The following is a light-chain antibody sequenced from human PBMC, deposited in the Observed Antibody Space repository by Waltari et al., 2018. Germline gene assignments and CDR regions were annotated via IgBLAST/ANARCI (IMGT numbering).Light chain of an antibody. V-gene: IGLV1-47*01. CDR3: GAWDDSLSGHYV. CDR2: RND. J-gene: IGLJ1*01. Sequence: QSVLTQPPSASGTHGQRVTISCSGSSSNIGSNPVYWYQQLPGMAPTLLIYRNDQRPSGVPDRFSGSKSGSSASLAISGLRSEDEADYYCGAWDDSLSGHYVFGTGTKVTVL. CDR1: SSNIGSNP.